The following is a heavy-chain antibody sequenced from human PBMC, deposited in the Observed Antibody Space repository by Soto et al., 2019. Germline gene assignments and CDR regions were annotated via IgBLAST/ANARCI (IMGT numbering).Heavy chain of an antibody. CDR2: ISADGTNT. CDR1: GYTFGFFG. D-gene: IGHD2-15*01. Sequence: QIQLVESGGDVVQPGSSLILSCTASGYTFGFFGMHWVRQAPGKGLEWVAFISADGTNTYYAYSVRGRFTLPRDNSMRTAYLQMNTMRDVDTGIYFCARGNLSFDVDPWGRGTVVTVSS. V-gene: IGHV3-30*03. CDR3: ARGNLSFDVDP. J-gene: IGHJ4*02.